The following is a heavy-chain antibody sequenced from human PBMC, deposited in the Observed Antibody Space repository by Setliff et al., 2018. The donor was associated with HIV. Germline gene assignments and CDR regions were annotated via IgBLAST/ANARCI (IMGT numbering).Heavy chain of an antibody. J-gene: IGHJ5*01. V-gene: IGHV5-51*01. CDR2: IWPDDSDT. D-gene: IGHD1-26*01. CDR3: ARADSGDYSGFDF. CDR1: GYTFINYW. Sequence: PGESLKISCKTSGYTFINYWVGWVRQMPGNGLEWMGLIWPDDSDTMYSPSFQGQVTMSADKSISTAYLQWSSLKAPDTAMYFCARADSGDYSGFDFWGQGTLVTVSS.